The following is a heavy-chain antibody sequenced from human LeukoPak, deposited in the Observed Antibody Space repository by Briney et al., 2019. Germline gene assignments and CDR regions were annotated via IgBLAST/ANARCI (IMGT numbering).Heavy chain of an antibody. J-gene: IGHJ6*02. Sequence: GASVKVSCKASGYTFTGYYMHWVRQSPGQGLEWMGWINPNSGGTNYAQKFQGWVTMTRDTSISTAYMELSRLRSDDTAVYYCASGYYGSGSYSNYYGMDVWGQGTTVTVSS. D-gene: IGHD3-10*01. V-gene: IGHV1-2*04. CDR2: INPNSGGT. CDR1: GYTFTGYY. CDR3: ASGYYGSGSYSNYYGMDV.